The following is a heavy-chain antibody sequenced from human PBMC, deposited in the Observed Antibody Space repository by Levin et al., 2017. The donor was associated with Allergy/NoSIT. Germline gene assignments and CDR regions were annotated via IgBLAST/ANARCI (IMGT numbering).Heavy chain of an antibody. D-gene: IGHD2-15*01. CDR2: IRGSGGST. CDR3: AKDVRYCSGGGCSPDVFDV. CDR1: GFTFSSYA. Sequence: AGGSLRLSCAASGFTFSSYAMSWVRQAPGKGLEWVSSIRGSGGSTYYADSVKGRFTISRDNSKNTLYLQMNILRAGDTAVYYCAKDVRYCSGGGCSPDVFDVWGQGTMVTVSS. J-gene: IGHJ3*01. V-gene: IGHV3-23*01.